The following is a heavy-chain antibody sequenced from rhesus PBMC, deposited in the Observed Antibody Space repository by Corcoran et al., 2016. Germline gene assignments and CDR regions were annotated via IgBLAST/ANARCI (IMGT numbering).Heavy chain of an antibody. V-gene: IGHV4S10*01. Sequence: QVQLQESGPGVVKPSETLSLTCAVSGGSISDSYRWSWIRQPPGKGLEWIGYFYGSSTSTNYNPSLKSRVTISKDTSKNQFSLKLSSVTAADTAVYYCARNSYGAAGHWGQGVLVTVSS. D-gene: IGHD6S26*01. J-gene: IGHJ4*01. CDR2: FYGSSTST. CDR3: ARNSYGAAGH. CDR1: GGSISDSYR.